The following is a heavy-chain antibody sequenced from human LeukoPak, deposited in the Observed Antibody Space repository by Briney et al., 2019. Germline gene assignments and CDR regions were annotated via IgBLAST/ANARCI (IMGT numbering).Heavy chain of an antibody. J-gene: IGHJ4*02. V-gene: IGHV4-31*03. CDR2: IYYSGST. CDR3: ARSGEFRYYDYVWGSYSADY. Sequence: PSETPSLTCTVSGGSISSGGYYWSWIRQHPGKGLEWIGYIYYSGSTYYNPSLKSRVTISVDTSKNQFSLKLSSVTAADTAVYYCARSGEFRYYDYVWGSYSADYWGQGTLVAVSS. D-gene: IGHD3-16*01. CDR1: GGSISSGGYY.